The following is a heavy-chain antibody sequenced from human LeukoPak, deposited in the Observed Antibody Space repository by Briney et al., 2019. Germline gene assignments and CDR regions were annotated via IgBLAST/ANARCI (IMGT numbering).Heavy chain of an antibody. J-gene: IGHJ3*02. CDR1: GFTFSSYS. CDR3: AGESTYYDFWSGYYIPSAFDI. V-gene: IGHV3-21*01. CDR2: ISSSSSYI. Sequence: GGPLRLSCAASGFTFSSYSMNWVRQAPGKGLEWVSSISSSSSYIYYADSVKGRFTISRDNAKNSLYLQMNSLRAEDTAVYYCAGESTYYDFWSGYYIPSAFDIWGQGTMVTVSS. D-gene: IGHD3-3*01.